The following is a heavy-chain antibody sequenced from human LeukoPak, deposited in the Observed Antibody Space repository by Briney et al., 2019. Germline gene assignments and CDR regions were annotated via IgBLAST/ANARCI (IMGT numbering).Heavy chain of an antibody. J-gene: IGHJ1*01. D-gene: IGHD3-3*01. Sequence: SETLSLTCTVSGGSISSGGYYWSWIRQPPGKGLEWIGYIYHSGSTYYNPSLKSRVTISVDTSKNQFSLKLSSVTAADTAVYYCAFFPRSKYDFWSGPQWFQHWGQGTLVTVSS. CDR2: IYHSGST. V-gene: IGHV4-30-2*01. CDR1: GGSISSGGYY. CDR3: AFFPRSKYDFWSGPQWFQH.